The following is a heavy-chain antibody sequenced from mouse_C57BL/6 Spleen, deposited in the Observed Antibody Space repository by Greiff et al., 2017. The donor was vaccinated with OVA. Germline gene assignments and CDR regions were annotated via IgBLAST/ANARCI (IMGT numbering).Heavy chain of an antibody. V-gene: IGHV1-49*01. Sequence: LKQSGAELVRPGSSVKLSCKASYFAFMACAMHWVKQRPGHGLEWIGSFTMYSDATEYSENFKGKATLTANTSSSTAYMELSSLTSEDSAVYYSARRSNWDFDVWGTGTTVTVAS. CDR2: FTMYSDAT. CDR1: YFAFMACA. CDR3: ARRSNWDFDV. J-gene: IGHJ1*03.